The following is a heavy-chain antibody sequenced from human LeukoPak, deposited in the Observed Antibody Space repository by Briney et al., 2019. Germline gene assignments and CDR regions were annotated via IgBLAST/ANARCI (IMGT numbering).Heavy chain of an antibody. V-gene: IGHV4-61*03. J-gene: IGHJ4*02. Sequence: SETLSLTCTVSGGSISSSSYYWSWIRQPPGKGLEWIGYFYHSGSTNYNPSLKSRATISVDTSKNHFSLKLSSVTAADTAVYYCARGQWLPVFDFWGQGTLVTVSS. CDR2: FYHSGST. CDR1: GGSISSSSYY. CDR3: ARGQWLPVFDF. D-gene: IGHD3-22*01.